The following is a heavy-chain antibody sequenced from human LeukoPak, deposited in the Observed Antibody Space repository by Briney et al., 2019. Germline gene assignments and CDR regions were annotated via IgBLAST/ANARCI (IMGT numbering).Heavy chain of an antibody. Sequence: HLGGSLRLSCAASGFTFSNYWMHWVRQAPGKGLVWVSRINSDGTSTSYADSVKGRFTISRDNTKNTLYLQMNSLRAEDTAVYYRVRGDRLQGAEYFQHWGQGTLVTVSS. D-gene: IGHD5-24*01. V-gene: IGHV3-74*01. CDR3: VRGDRLQGAEYFQH. J-gene: IGHJ1*01. CDR2: INSDGTST. CDR1: GFTFSNYW.